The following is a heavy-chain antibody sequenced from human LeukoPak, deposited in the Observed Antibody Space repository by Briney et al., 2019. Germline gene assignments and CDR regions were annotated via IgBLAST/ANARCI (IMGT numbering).Heavy chain of an antibody. CDR1: GLTFSSYA. Sequence: GGSLRLSCAASGLTFSSYAMSWVRQAPGKGLEWVSAMRGRGGRTYYAAPVKGGSTISRDNSKNTLYLQMNSLRAEDTAVYYCAKAAQRQLVNYFDYWGQGTLVTVSS. J-gene: IGHJ4*02. CDR2: MRGRGGRT. V-gene: IGHV3-23*01. D-gene: IGHD6-13*01. CDR3: AKAAQRQLVNYFDY.